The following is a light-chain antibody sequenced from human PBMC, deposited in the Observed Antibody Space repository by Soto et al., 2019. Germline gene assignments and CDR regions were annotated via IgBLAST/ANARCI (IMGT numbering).Light chain of an antibody. CDR3: QQRSNWPIT. Sequence: EIVLTQSPATLSLSPGERATLSCRASQSVSSYFAWYQQKPGQAPRLLIYDASNRATGIPARFSGSGSATDFTLTISSLEPEDFAVYYCQQRSNWPITFGQGTRLEIK. CDR2: DAS. CDR1: QSVSSY. V-gene: IGKV3-11*01. J-gene: IGKJ5*01.